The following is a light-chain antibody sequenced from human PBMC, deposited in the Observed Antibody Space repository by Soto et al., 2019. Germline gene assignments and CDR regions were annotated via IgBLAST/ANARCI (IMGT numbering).Light chain of an antibody. CDR3: SSYTGSNTLVV. J-gene: IGLJ2*01. V-gene: IGLV2-14*01. Sequence: QSVLTQPASVSGSPGQSITISCTETSSDVAAYNYVSWYQHHPGKAPKLMMYEVSKRPSGVSNRFSGPKSGNAASLTISGLQPEDEADYYCSSYTGSNTLVVFGGGTKVTVL. CDR1: SSDVAAYNY. CDR2: EVS.